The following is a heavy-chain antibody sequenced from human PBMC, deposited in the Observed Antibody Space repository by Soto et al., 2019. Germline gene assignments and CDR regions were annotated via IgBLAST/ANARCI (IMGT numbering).Heavy chain of an antibody. D-gene: IGHD3-3*01. Sequence: PGGSLRLSCAASGFTFSSYAMSWVRQAPGKGLEWVSAISGSGGSTYYADSVKGRFTISRDNSKNTLYLQMNSLRAEDTAVYYCAKDLRDERFWSCYYGHYYSYGMDVWGQGSTVT. J-gene: IGHJ6*02. CDR3: AKDLRDERFWSCYYGHYYSYGMDV. CDR1: GFTFSSYA. V-gene: IGHV3-23*01. CDR2: ISGSGGST.